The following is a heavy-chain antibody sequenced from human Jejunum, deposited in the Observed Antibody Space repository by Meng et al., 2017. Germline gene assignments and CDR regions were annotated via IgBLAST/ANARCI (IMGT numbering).Heavy chain of an antibody. J-gene: IGHJ6*02. D-gene: IGHD3-10*02. Sequence: GGSLRLSCTASGFTFGDYGMNWFRQAPGKGLEWVAFIRSKAYGGTTEYAASVKGRFTISRDDSKSIAYLQMNFLKTEDTALYYCGRDIAMFVSYGMDVWGQGTTVTVSS. V-gene: IGHV3-49*03. CDR3: GRDIAMFVSYGMDV. CDR2: IRSKAYGGTT. CDR1: GFTFGDYG.